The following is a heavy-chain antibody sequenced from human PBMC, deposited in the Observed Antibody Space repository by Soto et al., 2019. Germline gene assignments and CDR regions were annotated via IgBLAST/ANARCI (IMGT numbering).Heavy chain of an antibody. Sequence: QVQLVQSGAEVKKPGSSVKVSCKASGGTFSSYAISWVRQAPGQGLEWMGGIIPIFGTADYAQKFQGRVTITADESTSTAYMELSSLRCEDTAVYYCASVETQRYYDGMDGWGQGTTVTVSS. J-gene: IGHJ6*02. CDR3: ASVETQRYYDGMDG. CDR2: IIPIFGTA. CDR1: GGTFSSYA. D-gene: IGHD2-15*01. V-gene: IGHV1-69*12.